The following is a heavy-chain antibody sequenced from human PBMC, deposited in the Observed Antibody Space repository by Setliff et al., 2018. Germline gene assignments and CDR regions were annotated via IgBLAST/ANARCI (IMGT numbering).Heavy chain of an antibody. CDR3: ARGRARDRYSGYPSYYYYYMDV. J-gene: IGHJ6*03. CDR2: LIPFFGSI. D-gene: IGHD5-12*01. CDR1: GGTFSSFG. Sequence: SVKVSCKASGGTFSSFGISWVRQAPGQGLDWMGGLIPFFGSINYAQKFQGRVTITADESTSKAYMELISLRSEDTAVYYCARGRARDRYSGYPSYYYYYMDVWGKGTTVTVSS. V-gene: IGHV1-69*13.